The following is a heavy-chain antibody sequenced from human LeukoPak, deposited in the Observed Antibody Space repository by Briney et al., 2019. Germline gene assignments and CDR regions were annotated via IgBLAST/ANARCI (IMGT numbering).Heavy chain of an antibody. CDR1: GFTVSSNY. CDR3: AKDRIAGHDTFDI. Sequence: GGSLRLSCAASGFTVSSNYMSWVRQAPGKGLEWVSVIYSGGSTYYADSVKGRFTISRDNSKNTVYLQMNSLRAEDTAVYYCAKDRIAGHDTFDIWGQGTVVTVSS. V-gene: IGHV3-53*05. J-gene: IGHJ3*02. CDR2: IYSGGST. D-gene: IGHD6-13*01.